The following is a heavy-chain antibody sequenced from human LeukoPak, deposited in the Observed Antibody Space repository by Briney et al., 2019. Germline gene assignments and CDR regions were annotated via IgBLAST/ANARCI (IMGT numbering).Heavy chain of an antibody. CDR3: ARDAYDDASES. J-gene: IGHJ5*02. V-gene: IGHV3-7*01. Sequence: GGSLRLSCAASGFTFSYYWMTWVRQAPGKGLEWVANLRPDGRDKYYADSVKGRFTISRDNAKNSLYLQMNGLRADDTAIYYCARDAYDDASESWGQGTLVTISS. D-gene: IGHD3-3*01. CDR1: GFTFSYYW. CDR2: LRPDGRDK.